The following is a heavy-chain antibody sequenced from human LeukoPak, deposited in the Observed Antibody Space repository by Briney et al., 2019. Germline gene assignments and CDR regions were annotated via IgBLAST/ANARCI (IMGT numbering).Heavy chain of an antibody. CDR3: ARRRPSHDAFDV. CDR1: GGSISTYY. Sequence: PSETLSLTCTVSGGSISTYYWSWIRQPPGKGLEWIGYIYYSGSTNYNPSLKSRVTILVDTSKNQFSLKLSSVAAADTAVYYCARRRPSHDAFDVWGQGTMVTVSS. V-gene: IGHV4-59*01. J-gene: IGHJ3*01. CDR2: IYYSGST.